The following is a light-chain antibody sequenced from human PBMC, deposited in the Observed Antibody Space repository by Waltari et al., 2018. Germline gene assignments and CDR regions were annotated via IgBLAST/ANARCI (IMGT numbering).Light chain of an antibody. Sequence: SSELTQDPAVSVALGQTVRITCQGDSLTSYFASWYQQKPGQAPILVSYGKNRRPSGIPDRFSASSLGNTASLAITGAQAEDEAAYYCFSRETSGGHPKIFGGGTKLTVL. CDR2: GKN. CDR3: FSRETSGGHPKI. J-gene: IGLJ2*01. CDR1: SLTSYF. V-gene: IGLV3-19*01.